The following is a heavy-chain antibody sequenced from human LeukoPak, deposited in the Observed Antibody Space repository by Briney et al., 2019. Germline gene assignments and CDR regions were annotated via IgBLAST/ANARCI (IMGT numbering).Heavy chain of an antibody. Sequence: SETLSLTCIVSGGSISSISSNNFHWGWIRQPPGKGLEWIGSIYYSGSTYYNPSLKSRVTMSVDTSKNQFSLKLSSVTAADTALYYCAREMGVVTAHGIDVWGQGTTVTVS. CDR2: IYYSGST. CDR3: AREMGVVTAHGIDV. J-gene: IGHJ6*01. D-gene: IGHD4-23*01. CDR1: GGSISSISSNNFH. V-gene: IGHV4-39*02.